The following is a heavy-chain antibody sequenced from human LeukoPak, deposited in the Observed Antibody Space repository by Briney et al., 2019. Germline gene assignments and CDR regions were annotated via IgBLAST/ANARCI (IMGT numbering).Heavy chain of an antibody. CDR3: ARDQLYCTGGYCYFDY. D-gene: IGHD2-8*02. J-gene: IGHJ4*02. CDR1: GFTFSSHW. CDR2: IKSDGSST. V-gene: IGHV3-74*01. Sequence: PGRSLRLSCAASGFTFSSHWMHWVRQAPGKGLVWVSRIKSDGSSTSYADSVKGRFTISRDNAKNTLYLQMNSLRAEDTAVYYCARDQLYCTGGYCYFDYWGQGTLVTVSS.